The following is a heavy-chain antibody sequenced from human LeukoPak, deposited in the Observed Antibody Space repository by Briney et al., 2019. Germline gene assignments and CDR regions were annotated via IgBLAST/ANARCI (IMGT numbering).Heavy chain of an antibody. CDR1: GYSISSGYY. J-gene: IGHJ3*02. CDR2: IYHSGST. V-gene: IGHV4-38-2*02. D-gene: IGHD5-24*01. CDR3: ASLRRDGRGGDAFDI. Sequence: SETLSLTCTVSGYSISSGYYWGWIRQPPGKGLEWIGSIYHSGSTYYNPSLKSRVTISVDTSKNQFSLKLSSVTAADTAVYYCASLRRDGRGGDAFDIWGQGTMVTVSS.